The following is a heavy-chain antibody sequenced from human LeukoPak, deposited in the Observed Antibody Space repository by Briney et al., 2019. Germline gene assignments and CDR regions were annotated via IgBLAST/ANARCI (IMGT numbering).Heavy chain of an antibody. CDR1: GFTFSSYG. CDR2: IWYDGSNK. D-gene: IGHD3-22*01. Sequence: PGRSLRLSCAASGFTFSSYGMHWVRQAPGKGLEWVAVIWYDGSNKYYADSVKGRFTISRDNSKNTLYLQMNSLRAEDTAVYYCANLPSITMIVVVIKDRFWHAFDIWGQGTMVTVSS. CDR3: ANLPSITMIVVVIKDRFWHAFDI. J-gene: IGHJ3*02. V-gene: IGHV3-33*06.